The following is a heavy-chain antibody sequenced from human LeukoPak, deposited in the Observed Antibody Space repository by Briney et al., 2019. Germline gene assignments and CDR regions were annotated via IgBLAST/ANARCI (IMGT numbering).Heavy chain of an antibody. J-gene: IGHJ5*02. CDR2: IYYSGRT. Sequence: PSETLSLTCTVSGGSISSSTYYWGWIRQPPGKGLEWIGSIYYSGRTYYNSSLKSRVTISVDTSKNHFSLKLRSVTAADTAVYYCARRTTYCSGNSCYFDYFDPWGQGTLVTVSS. CDR1: GGSISSSTYY. CDR3: ARRTTYCSGNSCYFDYFDP. D-gene: IGHD2-15*01. V-gene: IGHV4-39*02.